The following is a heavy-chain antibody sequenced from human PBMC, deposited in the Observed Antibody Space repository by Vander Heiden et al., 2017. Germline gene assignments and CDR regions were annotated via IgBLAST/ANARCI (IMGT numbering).Heavy chain of an antibody. CDR2: ISSSGSTI. V-gene: IGHV3-11*01. Sequence: QVPLVESGGGFVKPGGSLRLPWEASGFTFSDYYMSWIRQAPGKGLEWVSYISSSGSTIYYADSVKGRFTISRDNAKNSLYLQMNSLRAEDTAVYYCARDPAFWSGSGYWGQGTLVTVSS. J-gene: IGHJ4*02. CDR3: ARDPAFWSGSGY. D-gene: IGHD3-3*01. CDR1: GFTFSDYY.